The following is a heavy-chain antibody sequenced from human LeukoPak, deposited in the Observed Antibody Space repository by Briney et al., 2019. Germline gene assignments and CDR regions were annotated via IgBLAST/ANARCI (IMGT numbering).Heavy chain of an antibody. Sequence: PGGSLRPSCAAPGFTLSSYRMNWVRQAPGEGLGWVSSISSSSSYIYYADSVKGRFTIPRDNAKNSLYLQMNSLRAEDTAVYYCARVNDGDYYFDYWGQGTLVTVSS. J-gene: IGHJ4*02. D-gene: IGHD4-17*01. CDR1: GFTLSSYR. V-gene: IGHV3-21*01. CDR3: ARVNDGDYYFDY. CDR2: ISSSSSYI.